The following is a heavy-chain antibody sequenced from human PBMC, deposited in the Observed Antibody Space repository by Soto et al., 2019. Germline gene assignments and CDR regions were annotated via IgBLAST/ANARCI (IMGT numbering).Heavy chain of an antibody. CDR2: INSDGSST. Sequence: PGGSLRLSCAASGFTFSSYWMHWVRQAPGKGLVWVSRINSDGSSTSYADSVKGRFTISRDNAKNTLYLQMNSLRAEDTAVYYCARASSIVGATLIDVWGQGTPVTVSS. J-gene: IGHJ6*02. D-gene: IGHD1-26*01. CDR3: ARASSIVGATLIDV. V-gene: IGHV3-74*01. CDR1: GFTFSSYW.